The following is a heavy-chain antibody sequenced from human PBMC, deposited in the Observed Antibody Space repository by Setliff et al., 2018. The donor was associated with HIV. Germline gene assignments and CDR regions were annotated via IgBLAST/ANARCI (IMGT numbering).Heavy chain of an antibody. CDR1: GGTFSDYA. D-gene: IGHD3-22*01. CDR2: IIPILGTA. Sequence: SVKVSCKASGGTFSDYAVTWVRQAPGQGLEWMGGIIPILGTANYAQNLQGRVTITVDESTSTAYMELSSLRSEDTAVYYCARCTYYYDSSGYSGTVGAFDIWGQGTMVTVSS. V-gene: IGHV1-69*13. J-gene: IGHJ3*02. CDR3: ARCTYYYDSSGYSGTVGAFDI.